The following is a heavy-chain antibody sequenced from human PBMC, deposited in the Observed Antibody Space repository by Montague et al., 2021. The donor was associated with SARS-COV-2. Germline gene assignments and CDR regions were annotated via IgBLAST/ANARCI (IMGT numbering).Heavy chain of an antibody. D-gene: IGHD4-17*01. CDR1: GGSFSGYY. CDR3: ARGRTVTTFYYYYGMDV. Sequence: SETLSLTCAVYGGSFSGYYWSWIRQPPGKGLKWIGEINHSGSTNXNPSLKSRVTISVDTSKNQFSLKLSSVTAADTAVYYCARGRTVTTFYYYYGMDVWGQGTTVTVSS. CDR2: INHSGST. V-gene: IGHV4-34*01. J-gene: IGHJ6*02.